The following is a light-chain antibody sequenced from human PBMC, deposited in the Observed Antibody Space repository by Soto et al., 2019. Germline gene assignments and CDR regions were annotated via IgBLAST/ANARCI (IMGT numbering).Light chain of an antibody. J-gene: IGKJ4*01. CDR2: DAS. CDR1: QSVGSY. Sequence: DIVLTQSPATLSLSPGDRATLSCRASQSVGSYLGWYQQRRGQAPRLLIYDASNRATGIPARFSGSAAGTDVTLAISSLGPEDFAVYYCQQRSDWPSTFGGGTKVEIK. V-gene: IGKV3-11*01. CDR3: QQRSDWPST.